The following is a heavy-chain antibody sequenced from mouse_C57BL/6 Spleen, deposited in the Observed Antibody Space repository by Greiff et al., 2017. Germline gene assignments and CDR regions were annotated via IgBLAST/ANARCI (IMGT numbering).Heavy chain of an antibody. Sequence: QVQLKESGPELVKPGASVKISCKASGYAFSSSWMNWVKQRPGKGLEWIGRIYPGDGDTNYNGKFKGKATLTADKSSSTAYMQLSSLTSEDSAVYFFARSSTVVAKDYWGQGTTLTVSS. V-gene: IGHV1-82*01. J-gene: IGHJ2*01. CDR2: IYPGDGDT. CDR3: ARSSTVVAKDY. D-gene: IGHD1-1*01. CDR1: GYAFSSSW.